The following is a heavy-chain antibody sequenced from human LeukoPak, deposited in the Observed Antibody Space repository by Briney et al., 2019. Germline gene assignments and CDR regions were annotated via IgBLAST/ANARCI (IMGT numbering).Heavy chain of an antibody. J-gene: IGHJ5*02. D-gene: IGHD6-13*01. Sequence: SVKVSFKAAGGTFSSYAISWVRQAPGQGLEWMGRIIPILGIANYAQKFQGRVTITADKSTSTAYMELSSLRSEDTAVYYCVWAAAGKGWFDPWGQGTLVTVSS. CDR2: IIPILGIA. CDR3: VWAAAGKGWFDP. CDR1: GGTFSSYA. V-gene: IGHV1-69*04.